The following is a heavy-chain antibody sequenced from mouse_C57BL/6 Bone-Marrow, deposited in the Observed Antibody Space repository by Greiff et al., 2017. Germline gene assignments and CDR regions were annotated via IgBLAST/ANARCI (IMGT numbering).Heavy chain of an antibody. Sequence: EVKLVESGGDLVKPGGSLKLSCAASGFTFSSYGMPWVRQTPDKRLEWVATISSGGSYTYYPDSVKGRFTISRDNAKNTLYLQMSSLKSEDTAMYYCARHPYRGYFDYWGQGTTLTVSS. J-gene: IGHJ2*01. CDR3: ARHPYRGYFDY. CDR1: GFTFSSYG. D-gene: IGHD2-10*01. CDR2: ISSGGSYT. V-gene: IGHV5-6*01.